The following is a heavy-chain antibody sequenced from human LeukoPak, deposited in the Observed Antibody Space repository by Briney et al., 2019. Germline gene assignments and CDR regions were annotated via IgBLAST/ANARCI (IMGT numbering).Heavy chain of an antibody. V-gene: IGHV3-43*02. CDR1: GFTFDDYA. CDR3: ARVSSGWYAFDI. Sequence: PGGSLRLSCAASGFTFDDYAMHWVRQAPGKGLEWVSLISGDGGSTYYADSVKGRFTISRDNAKNSLYLQMNSLRAEDTAVYYCARVSSGWYAFDIWGLGTMVTVSS. CDR2: ISGDGGST. J-gene: IGHJ3*02. D-gene: IGHD6-19*01.